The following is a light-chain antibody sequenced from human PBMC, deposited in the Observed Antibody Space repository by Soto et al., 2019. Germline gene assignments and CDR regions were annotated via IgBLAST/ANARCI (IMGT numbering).Light chain of an antibody. CDR3: QQYMSSVT. CDR2: GAS. V-gene: IGKV3-20*01. Sequence: EIVLTQSPGSLSLSPGQRATLSCRASQSVDTTFFAWYQKKPGQAPRLLIYGASKRATGIPERYSGSGSGKDFTLIISRLEPEDFAVYYCQQYMSSVTFGQGTKVEIK. J-gene: IGKJ1*01. CDR1: QSVDTTF.